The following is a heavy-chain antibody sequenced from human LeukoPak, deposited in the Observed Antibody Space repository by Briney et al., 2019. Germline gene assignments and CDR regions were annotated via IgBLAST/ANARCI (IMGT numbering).Heavy chain of an antibody. CDR1: GFTFSSYG. Sequence: GGSLRLSCAASGFTFSSYGMHWVRQAPGKGLEWVAVIWYDGSNKYYADSVKGRFTISRDNSKNTLYLQMNSLRAEDTAVYYCAKLEVTNYGFDAFDIWGQGTMVTVSS. CDR3: AKLEVTNYGFDAFDI. V-gene: IGHV3-33*06. CDR2: IWYDGSNK. J-gene: IGHJ3*02. D-gene: IGHD4-17*01.